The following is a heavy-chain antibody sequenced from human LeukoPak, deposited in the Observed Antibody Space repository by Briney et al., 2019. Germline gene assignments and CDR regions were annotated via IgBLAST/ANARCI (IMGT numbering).Heavy chain of an antibody. D-gene: IGHD4-11*01. CDR1: GGSFSGYY. J-gene: IGHJ5*02. CDR2: INHSGST. V-gene: IGHV4-34*01. Sequence: PSETLSLTCAVYGGSFSGYYWSWIRQPPGKGLEWIGEINHSGSTNYNPSLKSRVTISVDTSKNQFSLKLSSVTAADTAVYYCARQRHYSNNQVAWFDPWGQGTLVTVSS. CDR3: ARQRHYSNNQVAWFDP.